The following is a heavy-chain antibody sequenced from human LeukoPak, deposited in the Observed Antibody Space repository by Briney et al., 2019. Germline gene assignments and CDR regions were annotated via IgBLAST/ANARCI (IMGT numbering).Heavy chain of an antibody. J-gene: IGHJ4*02. CDR3: AKEEGVGGWYVQYFDY. Sequence: GGSLRLSCAASGFTLSSYSMHWVRQAPGKGLEWVAGISNAGSNKYYADSVKGRFTISRDNSKNMLYLQMNILRDENTAVYDCAKEEGVGGWYVQYFDYWGRGTLVTVSS. CDR1: GFTLSSYS. V-gene: IGHV3-30*18. CDR2: ISNAGSNK. D-gene: IGHD6-19*01.